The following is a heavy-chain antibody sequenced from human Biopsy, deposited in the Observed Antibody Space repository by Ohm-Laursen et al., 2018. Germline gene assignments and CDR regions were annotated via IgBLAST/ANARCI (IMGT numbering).Heavy chain of an antibody. J-gene: IGHJ5*02. CDR3: TTDLAGYCSSTSCYKAIEFDP. CDR2: IRSIHDGGIA. D-gene: IGHD2-2*02. Sequence: SLRLSCSASGFNFGDSGMGWFCQAPGKGLEWVGRIRSIHDGGIAEYTAPVKGRFTISRDDSENTVFLQMTSLKTEDTAVYYCTTDLAGYCSSTSCYKAIEFDPWGQGTLVTVSS. V-gene: IGHV3-15*01. CDR1: GFNFGDSG.